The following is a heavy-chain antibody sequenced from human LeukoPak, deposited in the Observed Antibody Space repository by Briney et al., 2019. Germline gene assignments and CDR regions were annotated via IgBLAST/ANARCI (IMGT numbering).Heavy chain of an antibody. CDR2: INWNGGGR. J-gene: IGHJ3*02. CDR3: ARGRQNSGSYSDAFDI. V-gene: IGHV3-20*04. D-gene: IGHD1-26*01. Sequence: GGSLRLSCAASGFNFDDYVMTWVRQAPGKGLEWVSGINWNGGGRGYADSVKGRFTISRRNAKNSLYLQMNSLRAEDTAVYYCARGRQNSGSYSDAFDIWGQGTMVTVSS. CDR1: GFNFDDYV.